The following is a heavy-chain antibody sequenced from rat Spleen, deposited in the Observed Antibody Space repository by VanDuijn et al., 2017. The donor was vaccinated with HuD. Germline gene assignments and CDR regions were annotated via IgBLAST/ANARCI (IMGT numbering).Heavy chain of an antibody. J-gene: IGHJ2*01. Sequence: EVQLVESGGGLVQPGRSMKLSCAASGFTFSSFPMAWVRQAPTKGLEWVATISTSGGSTYYRDSVKGRFTISRDNAKSTLYLQMDSLRSEDTATYYCATTYFGYGYFDYWGQGVMVTVSS. D-gene: IGHD1-7*01. CDR2: ISTSGGST. CDR3: ATTYFGYGYFDY. CDR1: GFTFSSFP. V-gene: IGHV5-46*01.